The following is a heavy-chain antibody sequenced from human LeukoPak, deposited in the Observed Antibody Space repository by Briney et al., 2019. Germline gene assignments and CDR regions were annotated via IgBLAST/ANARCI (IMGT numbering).Heavy chain of an antibody. Sequence: NPGGSLRLSCTASGFTFSSYSMNWVRQAPGKGLEWVSSISSSSSDIYYADSVKGRFTISRDNAKNSLYLQMNSLRAEDTAVYYCARERQVRFLEWLSNYMDVWGKGTTVTVSS. V-gene: IGHV3-21*01. D-gene: IGHD3-3*01. CDR2: ISSSSSDI. CDR3: ARERQVRFLEWLSNYMDV. CDR1: GFTFSSYS. J-gene: IGHJ6*03.